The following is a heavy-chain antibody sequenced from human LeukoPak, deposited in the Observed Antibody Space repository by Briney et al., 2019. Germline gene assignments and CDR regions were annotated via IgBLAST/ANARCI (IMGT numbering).Heavy chain of an antibody. CDR3: ARASVCTNGVCFSLDY. J-gene: IGHJ4*02. Sequence: GASVKDSCKASGYTFTSYGISWVRQAPGQGLEWMGWISAYNGNTNYAQKLQGRVTMTTDTSTSTAYMELRSLRSDDTAVYYCARASVCTNGVCFSLDYWGQGTLVTVSS. V-gene: IGHV1-18*01. D-gene: IGHD2-8*01. CDR1: GYTFTSYG. CDR2: ISAYNGNT.